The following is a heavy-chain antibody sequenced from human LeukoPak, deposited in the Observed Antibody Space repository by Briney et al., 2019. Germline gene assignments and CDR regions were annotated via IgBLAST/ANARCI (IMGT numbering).Heavy chain of an antibody. J-gene: IGHJ6*03. CDR2: IIPIFGTA. D-gene: IGHD4-11*01. CDR3: ARSRRGTVTPYYYYYYMDV. Sequence: SVKVSCKASGYTFTSYGISWVRQAPGQGLEWMGGIIPIFGTANYAQKFQGRVTITTDESTSTAYMELSSLRSEDTAVYYCARSRRGTVTPYYYYYYMDVWGKGTTVTVSS. V-gene: IGHV1-69*05. CDR1: GYTFTSYG.